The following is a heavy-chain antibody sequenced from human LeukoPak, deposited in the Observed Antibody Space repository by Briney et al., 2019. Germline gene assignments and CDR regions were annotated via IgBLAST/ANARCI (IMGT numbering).Heavy chain of an antibody. CDR3: ARDRDYYGSGKIVYYYGMDV. CDR2: IIPIFGTA. CDR1: GGTFSSYA. V-gene: IGHV1-69*13. J-gene: IGHJ6*02. Sequence: ASVKVSCKASGGTFSSYAISWVRQAPGQGLEWMGGIIPIFGTANYAQKFQGRVTITADESTSTAYMELSSLRSEDTAVYYCARDRDYYGSGKIVYYYGMDVWGQGTTVIVSS. D-gene: IGHD3-10*01.